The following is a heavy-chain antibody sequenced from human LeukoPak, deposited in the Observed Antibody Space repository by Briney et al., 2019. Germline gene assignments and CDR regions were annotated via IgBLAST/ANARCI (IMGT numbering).Heavy chain of an antibody. Sequence: ASVKVSCKASGYTFTSYDINWVRQATGQGLEWMGWMNPNSGNTGYAEKFQGRVTMTRDTSMSTVYMELSSLTSEDTAVYYRARGGIAAAGVDYWGQGTLVTVSS. CDR3: ARGGIAAAGVDY. J-gene: IGHJ4*02. V-gene: IGHV1-8*01. D-gene: IGHD6-13*01. CDR2: MNPNSGNT. CDR1: GYTFTSYD.